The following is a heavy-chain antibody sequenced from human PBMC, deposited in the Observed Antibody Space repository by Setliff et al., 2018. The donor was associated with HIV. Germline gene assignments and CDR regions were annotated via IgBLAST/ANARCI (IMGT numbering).Heavy chain of an antibody. D-gene: IGHD5-12*01. CDR2: ISPTGNT. V-gene: IGHV4-59*03. CDR1: GASISGYY. J-gene: IGHJ4*02. Sequence: SETLSLTCSVSGASISGYYWSWIRQPPGKGLEWIGYISPTGNTNYNPSLKSRVTISTDTSKNQFSLNVRSVTAADTAVYFCAKSSPSIGYISDHWGQGTRVTVSS. CDR3: AKSSPSIGYISDH.